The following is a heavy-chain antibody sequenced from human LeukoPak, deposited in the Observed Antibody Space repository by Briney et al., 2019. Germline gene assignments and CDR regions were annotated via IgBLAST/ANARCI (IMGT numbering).Heavy chain of an antibody. CDR3: AKDIVGATTYYFDY. CDR2: ISWNSGSI. D-gene: IGHD1-26*01. J-gene: IGHJ4*02. CDR1: GGSISSGGYS. V-gene: IGHV3-9*01. Sequence: LSLTCAVSGGSISSGGYSWSWIRQPPGKGLEWVSGISWNSGSIGYADSVKGRFTISRDNAKNSLYLQMNSLRAEDTALYYCAKDIVGATTYYFDYWGQGTLVTVSS.